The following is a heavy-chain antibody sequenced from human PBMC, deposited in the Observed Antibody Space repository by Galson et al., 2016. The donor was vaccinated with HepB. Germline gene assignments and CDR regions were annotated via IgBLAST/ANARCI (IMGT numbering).Heavy chain of an antibody. Sequence: SETLSLTCTVSGAPISSSSKYWGWIRQSPGKGLEWIGSFYYSGTTSGTTYYSPSLKSRVTISVDTSNNEFSLRLTSVTAADTAVYSCARGSRSGTYVGGGHWFDPGGQGALVTVSS. CDR1: GAPISSSSKY. J-gene: IGHJ5*02. V-gene: IGHV4-39*01. D-gene: IGHD1-26*01. CDR2: FYYSGTTSGTT. CDR3: ARGSRSGTYVGGGHWFDP.